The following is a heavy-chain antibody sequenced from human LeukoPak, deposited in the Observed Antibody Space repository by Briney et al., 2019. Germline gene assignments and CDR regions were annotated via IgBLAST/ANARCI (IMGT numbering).Heavy chain of an antibody. J-gene: IGHJ5*02. CDR1: GGTFSSYA. V-gene: IGHV1-69*13. D-gene: IGHD2-15*01. CDR2: IIPIFGTA. Sequence: ASVKVSCKASGGTFSSYAISWVRQAPGQGLEWMGGIIPIFGTANYAQKFQGRVTITADESTSTAYMELSSLRSEDTAVYYCVGYCSGGSCHPLWFDPWGQGTLVTVSS. CDR3: VGYCSGGSCHPLWFDP.